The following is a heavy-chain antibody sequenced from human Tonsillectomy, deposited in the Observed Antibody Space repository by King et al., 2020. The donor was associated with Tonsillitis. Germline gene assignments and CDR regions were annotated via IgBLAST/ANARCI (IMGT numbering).Heavy chain of an antibody. V-gene: IGHV1-46*01. CDR2: INPSGGST. Sequence: VQLVESGAEVKEPGASVKVSCKTSGYSFTSYYMHWVRQAPGQGLEWMGIINPSGGSTSYAQKFQGRVTMTRATSTSTVYMELSSLRSEDTAVYYCARDTAYGDYLADYWGQGTLVTVSS. CDR3: ARDTAYGDYLADY. J-gene: IGHJ4*02. D-gene: IGHD4-17*01. CDR1: GYSFTSYY.